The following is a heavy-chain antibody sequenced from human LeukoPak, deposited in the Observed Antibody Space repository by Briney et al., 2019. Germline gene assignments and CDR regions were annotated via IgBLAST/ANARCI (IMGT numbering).Heavy chain of an antibody. CDR1: GGSFSGYY. CDR2: INHSGST. CDR3: ARDHRYYDFWSGYPFFDY. D-gene: IGHD3-3*01. J-gene: IGHJ4*02. V-gene: IGHV4-34*01. Sequence: PSETLSLTCAVYGGSFSGYYCSWIRQPPGKGLEWIGEINHSGSTNYNPSLKSRVTISVDTSKNQFSLKLSSVTAADTAVYYCARDHRYYDFWSGYPFFDYWGQGTLITVSS.